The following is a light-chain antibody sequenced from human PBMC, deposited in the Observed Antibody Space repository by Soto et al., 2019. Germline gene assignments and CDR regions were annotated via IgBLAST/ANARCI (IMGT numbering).Light chain of an antibody. CDR3: QQYTVWPFT. CDR1: QNINTN. V-gene: IGKV3-15*01. CDR2: HTS. Sequence: EIEMTQSPATLSLSPGERATLSCRASQNINTNLAWYQQSPGRAPRLFIYHTSTRATGIPDRFSGSGSGTKFTLTISSLQSEDFALYYCQQYTVWPFTFGGGTRVEIK. J-gene: IGKJ4*01.